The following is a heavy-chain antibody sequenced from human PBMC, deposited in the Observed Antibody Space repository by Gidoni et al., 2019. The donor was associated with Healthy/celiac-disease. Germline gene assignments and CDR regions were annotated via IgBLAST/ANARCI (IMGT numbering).Heavy chain of an antibody. V-gene: IGHV3-23*01. CDR2: ISGSGGST. J-gene: IGHJ4*02. CDR3: AYTPSPSGWYAQFDY. Sequence: EVQLLESGGGLVQPGGSLRLSCAASGFTFRSYAMSWVRQAPGKGLEWVSAISGSGGSTYYADSVKGRFTISRDNSKNTLYLQMNSLRAEDTAVYYCAYTPSPSGWYAQFDYWGQGTLVTVSS. D-gene: IGHD6-19*01. CDR1: GFTFRSYA.